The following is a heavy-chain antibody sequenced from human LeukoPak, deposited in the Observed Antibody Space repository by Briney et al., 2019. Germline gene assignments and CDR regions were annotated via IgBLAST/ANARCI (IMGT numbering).Heavy chain of an antibody. J-gene: IGHJ4*02. CDR2: INWNGGST. V-gene: IGHV3-20*04. Sequence: GGSLRLSCAASGFTFDDYGMRWVRQAPGKGLEWVSGINWNGGSTGYADSVKGRFTISRDNAKNSLYLQRHSLRAEDTALYYCARAGSGWDFDYWGQGTLVTVSS. CDR3: ARAGSGWDFDY. D-gene: IGHD6-19*01. CDR1: GFTFDDYG.